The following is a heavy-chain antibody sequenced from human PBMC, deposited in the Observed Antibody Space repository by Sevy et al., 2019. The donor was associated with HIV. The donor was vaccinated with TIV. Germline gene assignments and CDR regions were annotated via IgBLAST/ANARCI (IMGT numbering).Heavy chain of an antibody. CDR1: GGSISSGAYY. Sequence: TLSLTCTVSGGSISSGAYYWSWIRQHPGKGLEWIGYIYYSGSTYYNPSLKSRITISVDTSKNQFSLKLNSVTAADTAVYYCARSSGSYYSHFDYWGQGTLVTVSS. CDR3: ARSSGSYYSHFDY. D-gene: IGHD1-26*01. V-gene: IGHV4-31*03. CDR2: IYYSGST. J-gene: IGHJ4*02.